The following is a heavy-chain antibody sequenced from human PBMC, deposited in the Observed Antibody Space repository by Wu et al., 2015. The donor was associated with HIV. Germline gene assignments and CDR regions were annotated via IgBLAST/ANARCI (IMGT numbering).Heavy chain of an antibody. CDR1: GGTFSSYA. CDR2: IIPIFGTA. J-gene: IGHJ4*02. Sequence: QVQLVQSGAEVKKPGSSVKVSCKASGGTFSSYAISWVRQAPGQGLEWMGGIIPIFGTANYAQKFQGRVTITTDESTSTAYMELSSLRSEDTAVYYCACMITSYDSSGYPDYFDYWGQGTLVTVSS. D-gene: IGHD3-22*01. CDR3: ACMITSYDSSGYPDYFDY. V-gene: IGHV1-69*05.